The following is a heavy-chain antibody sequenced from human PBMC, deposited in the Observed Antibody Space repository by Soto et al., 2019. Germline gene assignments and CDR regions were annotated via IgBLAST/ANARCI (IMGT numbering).Heavy chain of an antibody. CDR2: IIPIFGTA. V-gene: IGHV1-69*13. Sequence: SVKVSCKASGGTFSSYAISWVRQAPGQGLEWMGGIIPIFGTANYAQKFQGRVTITADESTSTAYMELSSLRSEDTAVYYCARGSPSTTYSSSSSDYYYGMDVWGQGTTVTVSS. D-gene: IGHD6-6*01. CDR1: GGTFSSYA. J-gene: IGHJ6*02. CDR3: ARGSPSTTYSSSSSDYYYGMDV.